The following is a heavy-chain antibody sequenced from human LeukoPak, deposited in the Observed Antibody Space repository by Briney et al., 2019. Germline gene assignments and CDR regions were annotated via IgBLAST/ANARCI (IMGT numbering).Heavy chain of an antibody. J-gene: IGHJ4*02. CDR1: GFTFSNAW. D-gene: IGHD6-13*01. Sequence: GSLRLSCAASGFTFSNAWMSWVRQAPGKGLEWVGRIKSKTDGGTTDYAAPVKGRFTISRDDSKNTLYLQMNSLKTEDTAVYYCTTRYSSSWFARYYFDYWGQGTLVTVSS. CDR3: TTRYSSSWFARYYFDY. V-gene: IGHV3-15*01. CDR2: IKSKTDGGTT.